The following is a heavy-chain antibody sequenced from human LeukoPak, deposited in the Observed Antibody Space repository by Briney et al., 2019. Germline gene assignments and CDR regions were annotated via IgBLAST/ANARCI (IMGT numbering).Heavy chain of an antibody. D-gene: IGHD1-26*01. CDR2: IYHSGST. CDR3: ARRRGGGSYYPYYYYMDV. V-gene: IGHV4-4*02. J-gene: IGHJ6*03. Sequence: SDTLSLTCGFSGGFISSSNWWGWVRQSPGNGLDWIGEIYHSGSTHYNPSLKSRVTISVEKSKNQFSLKLSSVTAADTAVYYCARRRGGGSYYPYYYYMDVWGKGTTVTVSS. CDR1: GGFISSSNW.